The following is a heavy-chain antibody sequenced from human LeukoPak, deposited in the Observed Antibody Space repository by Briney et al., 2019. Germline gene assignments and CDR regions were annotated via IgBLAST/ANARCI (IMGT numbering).Heavy chain of an antibody. CDR1: GFTFGDYG. J-gene: IGHJ6*03. D-gene: IGHD3-10*01. CDR3: ARGSSLLWFGEYKNHYYYYMDV. CDR2: INWNGGST. V-gene: IGHV3-20*04. Sequence: PGGSLRLSCAASGFTFGDYGMSWVRQAPGKGLEWVSGINWNGGSTGYADSVKGRFTISRDNAKNSLYLQMNSLRAEDTAVYYCARGSSLLWFGEYKNHYYYYMDVWGKGTTVTVSS.